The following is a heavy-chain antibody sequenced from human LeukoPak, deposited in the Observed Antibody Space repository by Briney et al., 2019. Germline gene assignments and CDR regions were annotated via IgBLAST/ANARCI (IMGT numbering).Heavy chain of an antibody. CDR2: INPNSGGT. CDR1: GYTFTSYG. V-gene: IGHV1-2*02. D-gene: IGHD3-3*01. J-gene: IGHJ6*02. CDR3: ARDPYRNDFWSGYYYYYGMDV. Sequence: ASVKVSCKASGYTFTSYGISWVRQAPGQGLEWMGWINPNSGGTNYAQKFQGRVTMTRDTSISTAYMELSGLRSDDTAVYYCARDPYRNDFWSGYYYYYGMDVWGQGTTVTVSS.